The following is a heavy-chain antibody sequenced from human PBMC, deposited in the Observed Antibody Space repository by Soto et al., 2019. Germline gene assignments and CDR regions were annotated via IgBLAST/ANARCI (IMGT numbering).Heavy chain of an antibody. Sequence: QITLKESGPTLVKPTQTLTLTCTFSGFSLSTSRVGVGWIRQPPGKALEWLALIYGDDDKRYSPSWKSRLTTTKDPSKTQVVLTMTHMDPVDTGTYYCAHIPDSGDYVRRMSFDYWGQGTLVTVSS. V-gene: IGHV2-5*02. CDR2: IYGDDDK. D-gene: IGHD4-17*01. J-gene: IGHJ4*02. CDR3: AHIPDSGDYVRRMSFDY. CDR1: GFSLSTSRVG.